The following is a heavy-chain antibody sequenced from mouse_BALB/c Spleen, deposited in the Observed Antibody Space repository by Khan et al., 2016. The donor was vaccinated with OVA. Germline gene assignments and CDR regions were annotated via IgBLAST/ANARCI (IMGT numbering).Heavy chain of an antibody. V-gene: IGHV2-9*02. CDR1: GFSLSNYG. D-gene: IGHD2-4*01. J-gene: IGHJ3*01. Sequence: QMQLEESGPGLVAPSQSLSITCTVSGFSLSNYGIHWVRQPPGKGLEWLGVIWTGGITNYNSALMSRLIICKDNSKRPVFLKMNRLQTDDTAIYYCARSYDYDVGGFAYWGQGTLVTVAA. CDR3: ARSYDYDVGGFAY. CDR2: IWTGGIT.